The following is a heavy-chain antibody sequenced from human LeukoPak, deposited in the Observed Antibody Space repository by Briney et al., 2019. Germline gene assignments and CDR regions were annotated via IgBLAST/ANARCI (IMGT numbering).Heavy chain of an antibody. Sequence: GASVKVSCKASGYTLISYGISWVRRAPGQGLEWMGWISPYNGNTNYAQKFQGRVTMTTDTSTSTAYMELRSLRSDDTAVYYCARDGFRYFGSGSYVGSWFDPWGQGTLVTVSS. CDR1: GYTLISYG. D-gene: IGHD3-10*01. J-gene: IGHJ5*02. V-gene: IGHV1-18*01. CDR2: ISPYNGNT. CDR3: ARDGFRYFGSGSYVGSWFDP.